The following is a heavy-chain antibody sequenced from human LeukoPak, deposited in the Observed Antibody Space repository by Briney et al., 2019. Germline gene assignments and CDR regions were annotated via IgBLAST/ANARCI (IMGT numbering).Heavy chain of an antibody. Sequence: SQTLSLTCAISGDSVTSNNAVWNWIRQSPSRGLEWLGKTYYRSKWNYDYAVSMKSRITINPDTSKNHFSLQLSSVTPEDTAVYYCARSVNSGCLDCWGQGVLVTVSS. D-gene: IGHD3-10*01. J-gene: IGHJ4*02. CDR2: TYYRSKWNY. CDR1: GDSVTSNNAV. V-gene: IGHV6-1*01. CDR3: ARSVNSGCLDC.